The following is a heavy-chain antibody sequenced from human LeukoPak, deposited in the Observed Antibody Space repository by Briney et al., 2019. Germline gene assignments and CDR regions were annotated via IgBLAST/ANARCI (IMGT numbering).Heavy chain of an antibody. Sequence: GGSLRLSCAASGFTFSSYGMHWVRQAPGKGLEWVSVIYSGGSTYYADSVKGRFTISRDNSKNTLYLQMSSLRAEDTAVYYCARVGSRQGYWGQGTLVTVSS. CDR1: GFTFSSYG. CDR2: IYSGGST. CDR3: ARVGSRQGY. V-gene: IGHV3-NL1*01. D-gene: IGHD2-2*01. J-gene: IGHJ4*02.